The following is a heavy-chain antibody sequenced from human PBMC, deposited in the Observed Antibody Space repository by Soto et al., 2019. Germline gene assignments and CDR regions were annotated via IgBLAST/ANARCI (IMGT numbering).Heavy chain of an antibody. V-gene: IGHV1-69*01. CDR2: IIPIFGTA. Sequence: QVQLVQSGAEVKKPGSAVKVSCKASGGTFSSYAISWVRQAPGQGLEWMGGIIPIFGTANYAQKFQGRVTITADESTSTAYMELSSLRSEDTAVYYCARDACIAAAGTAYLNYYFEYGGQGTLVTVSS. CDR3: ARDACIAAAGTAYLNYYFEY. J-gene: IGHJ4*02. D-gene: IGHD6-13*01. CDR1: GGTFSSYA.